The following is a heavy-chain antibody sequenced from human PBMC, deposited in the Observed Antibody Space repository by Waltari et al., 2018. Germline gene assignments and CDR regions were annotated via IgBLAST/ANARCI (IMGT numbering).Heavy chain of an antibody. D-gene: IGHD2-15*01. V-gene: IGHV3-23*01. CDR2: ISGGSATK. CDR3: ARRPACSGGTCAFDY. CDR1: GLPFSNYV. Sequence: EVQLFESGVGLVQPGGSLRLTRPASGLPFSNYVLSWVRQAPGKGLEWVSSISGGSATKHDAESVKGRFTISRDNSRNTLYLQMSSLRVDDTAVYYCARRPACSGGTCAFDYWGQGTLVTVSS. J-gene: IGHJ4*02.